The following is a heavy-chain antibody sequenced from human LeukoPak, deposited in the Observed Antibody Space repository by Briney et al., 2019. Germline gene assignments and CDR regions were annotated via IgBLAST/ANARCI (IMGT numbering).Heavy chain of an antibody. CDR3: ARGPYDFWSGYLVV. CDR2: INHSGST. J-gene: IGHJ4*02. V-gene: IGHV4-34*01. Sequence: PSETLSLTCAVYGGSFSGYYWSWIRQPPGKGLEWIGEINHSGSTNYNPSLESRVTISVDTSKNQFSLKLSSVTAADTAVYYCARGPYDFWSGYLVVWGQGTLVTVSS. D-gene: IGHD3-3*01. CDR1: GGSFSGYY.